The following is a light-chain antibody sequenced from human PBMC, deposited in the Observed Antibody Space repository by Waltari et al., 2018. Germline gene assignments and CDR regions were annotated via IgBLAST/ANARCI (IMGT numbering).Light chain of an antibody. J-gene: IGLJ2*01. Sequence: SSELTQDPAVSVALGQTVRITCQGDGLRISYASWYQQRPGQAPILVIYGKDNRPSGIPDRFSGSGSGNTASLTITGAQAEDEADYYCNSRDSSGDQPVIFGGGTKLTVL. CDR2: GKD. V-gene: IGLV3-19*01. CDR1: GLRISY. CDR3: NSRDSSGDQPVI.